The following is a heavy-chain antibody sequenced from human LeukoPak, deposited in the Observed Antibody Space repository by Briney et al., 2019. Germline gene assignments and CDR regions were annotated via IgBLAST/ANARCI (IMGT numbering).Heavy chain of an antibody. V-gene: IGHV1-18*01. CDR1: GYTFTSSG. J-gene: IGHJ5*02. D-gene: IGHD3-10*01. CDR2: ISAHNGNT. Sequence: APVKVSCKASGYTFTSSGISWVRQAPGQGLEWRGWISAHNGNTKYAQKLQGRVTMTTDTSTSTAYMEQRSLRSDDTAVYYCARDVGTMVRGVILGWFDPWGQGTLVTVSS. CDR3: ARDVGTMVRGVILGWFDP.